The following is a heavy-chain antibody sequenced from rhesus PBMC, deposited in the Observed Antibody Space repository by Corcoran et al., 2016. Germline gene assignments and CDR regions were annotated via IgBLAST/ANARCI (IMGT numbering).Heavy chain of an antibody. V-gene: IGHV5-2*01. Sequence: EVQLVQSGAEVKRPGESLKISCKTSGYSFTSYWISWVRHLPGKGLEWMVAIHPSASYPTYSPSFQGQLTISADKSISTAYLQWSSLKASDSATYYCAKDRYSGYTDFDYWGQGVLVTVSS. CDR3: AKDRYSGYTDFDY. CDR1: GYSFTSYW. CDR2: IHPSASYP. D-gene: IGHD5-24*01. J-gene: IGHJ4*01.